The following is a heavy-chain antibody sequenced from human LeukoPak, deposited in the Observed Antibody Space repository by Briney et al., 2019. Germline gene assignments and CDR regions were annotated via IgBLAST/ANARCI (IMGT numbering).Heavy chain of an antibody. CDR1: GFTFSSYA. V-gene: IGHV3-48*02. CDR2: ISSGGSTT. D-gene: IGHD6-13*01. Sequence: GGSLRLSCAASGFTFSSYAMSWVRQAPGKGLEWVSYISSGGSTTHYADSVKGRFTISRDNAKISLYLQMNSLRDEDTAVYYCANIIAAAGFAFDYWGQGTRVTVSS. CDR3: ANIIAAAGFAFDY. J-gene: IGHJ4*02.